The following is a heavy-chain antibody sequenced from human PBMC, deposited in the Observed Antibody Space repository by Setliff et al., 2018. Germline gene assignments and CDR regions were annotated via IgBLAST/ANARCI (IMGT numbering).Heavy chain of an antibody. CDR2: IRSKAYGGTT. CDR3: TREASVDFWSGYPYYYYMDV. D-gene: IGHD3-3*01. J-gene: IGHJ6*03. Sequence: SLTISCTASGFTFGDYAMSWVRQAPGKGLEWVGFIRSKAYGGTTEYAASVKGRFTISRDDSKSIAYLQMNSLKTEDTAVYYCTREASVDFWSGYPYYYYMDVWGKGTTVTVSS. V-gene: IGHV3-49*04. CDR1: GFTFGDYA.